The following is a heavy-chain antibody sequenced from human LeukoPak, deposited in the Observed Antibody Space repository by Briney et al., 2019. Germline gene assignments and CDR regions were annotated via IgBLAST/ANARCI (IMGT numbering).Heavy chain of an antibody. CDR3: ARDPGSSAFDL. Sequence: PGGSLRLSCAASGFSFSSYWMSWVRQTPENGLEFVGNIDRDGGVRNYMDSLKGRCTISRDNGKNSLYLEINSLRADDTAVHYCARDPGSSAFDLWGRGALVTVSS. V-gene: IGHV3-7*01. J-gene: IGHJ4*02. CDR2: IDRDGGVR. CDR1: GFSFSSYW. D-gene: IGHD1-14*01.